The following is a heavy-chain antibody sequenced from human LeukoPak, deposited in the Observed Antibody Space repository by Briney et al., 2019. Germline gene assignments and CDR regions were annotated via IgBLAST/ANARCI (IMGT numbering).Heavy chain of an antibody. J-gene: IGHJ3*02. V-gene: IGHV3-48*02. CDR3: AREPRESCAAFDI. Sequence: GGSLRLSCAASGFTFRTYSMNWVRQAPGKGLEWVSYISSSSSSIYYADSVKGRFTISRDNVKNSLYLQMNSLRDEDTAVYYCAREPRESCAAFDIWGQGTMVTVSS. CDR1: GFTFRTYS. CDR2: ISSSSSSI.